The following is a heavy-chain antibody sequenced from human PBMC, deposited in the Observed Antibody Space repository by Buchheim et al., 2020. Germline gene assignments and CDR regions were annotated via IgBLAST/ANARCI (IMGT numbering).Heavy chain of an antibody. D-gene: IGHD1-26*01. Sequence: QLKLQESGPGLVKPSETLSLTCTVSGGSISSSSYYWGWIRQPPGKGLEWIGSIYYSGSTYYNPSLKSRVTISVDTSKNQFSLKLSSVTAADTAVYYCARHRVGGSYCFFDYWGQGTL. V-gene: IGHV4-39*01. J-gene: IGHJ4*02. CDR3: ARHRVGGSYCFFDY. CDR1: GGSISSSSYY. CDR2: IYYSGST.